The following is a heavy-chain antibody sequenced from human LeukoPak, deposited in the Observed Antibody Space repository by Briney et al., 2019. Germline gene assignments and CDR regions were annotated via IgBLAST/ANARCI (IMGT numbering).Heavy chain of an antibody. CDR2: ISGSGGST. J-gene: IGHJ5*02. D-gene: IGHD1-26*01. CDR1: GFTFSSYA. Sequence: GGSLRLSCAAPGFTFSSYAMSWVRQAPGKGLEWVSAISGSGGSTYYADSVKGRFTISRDNAKNSLYLQMNSLRDDDMALYYCARGNSGSYSQDWFDPWGQGTLVTVSS. CDR3: ARGNSGSYSQDWFDP. V-gene: IGHV3-23*01.